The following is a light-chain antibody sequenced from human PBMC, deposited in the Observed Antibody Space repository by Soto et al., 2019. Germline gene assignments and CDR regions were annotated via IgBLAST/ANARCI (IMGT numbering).Light chain of an antibody. J-gene: IGKJ1*01. CDR1: QSLSDT. CDR2: GAS. V-gene: IGKV3-15*01. Sequence: EIVMTQSPATLSVSPGGRATLSCGASQSLSDTLAWYQQKPGQAPRLLIYGASTRAPGFPARFSGSGSGTDFTLTISSLQSEDFGVYYCQQYNNWPWTFGQGTKVDIK. CDR3: QQYNNWPWT.